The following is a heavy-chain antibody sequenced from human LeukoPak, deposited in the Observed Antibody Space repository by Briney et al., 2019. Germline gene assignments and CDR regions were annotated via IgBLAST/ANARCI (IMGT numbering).Heavy chain of an antibody. CDR2: ISSSGSTI. CDR1: GFTFSDYY. V-gene: IGHV3-11*01. D-gene: IGHD4-17*01. CDR3: ARERRLRETDS. J-gene: IGHJ4*02. Sequence: GGSLRLSCAASGFTFSDYYMSWIRQAPGKGLEWVSYISSSGSTIVYADSVKGRFTVSRDNAKNSMFLQMNSLRAEDTAVYYCARERRLRETDSWGQGALVTVSS.